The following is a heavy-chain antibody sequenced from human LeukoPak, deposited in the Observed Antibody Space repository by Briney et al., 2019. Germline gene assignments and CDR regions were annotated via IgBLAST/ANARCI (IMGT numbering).Heavy chain of an antibody. CDR1: GYSFTSYW. CDR3: ARQGRAGGYTYGYFDY. CDR2: IYPGDSDT. V-gene: IGHV5-51*01. J-gene: IGHJ4*02. Sequence: GESLKISCKGSGYSFTSYWIGWVRQMPGKGLEWMGIIYPGDSDTRYSPSFQGQVTISADKSISTAYLQWSSLKASDTAMYYCARQGRAGGYTYGYFDYWGQGTLVTVSS. D-gene: IGHD5-18*01.